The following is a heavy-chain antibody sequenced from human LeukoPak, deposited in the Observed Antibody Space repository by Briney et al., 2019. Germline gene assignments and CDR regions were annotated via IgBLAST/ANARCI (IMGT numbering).Heavy chain of an antibody. CDR1: GFTFSSYS. J-gene: IGHJ4*02. D-gene: IGHD6-19*01. Sequence: GGSLRLSCAASGFTFSSYSMHWVRQAPGKGLEWVSSISGTGHYKYYGDSVKGRFTIARDDAKNSQYLQMNSLRAEDTAVYYCASSGPIAVAFFDYWGQGILVTVSS. V-gene: IGHV3-21*01. CDR2: ISGTGHYK. CDR3: ASSGPIAVAFFDY.